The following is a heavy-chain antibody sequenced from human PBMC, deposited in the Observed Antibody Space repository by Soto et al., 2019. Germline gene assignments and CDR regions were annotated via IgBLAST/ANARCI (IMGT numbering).Heavy chain of an antibody. CDR2: VYPGDSDT. CDR1: GYTFTSYW. D-gene: IGHD3-10*01. Sequence: GESLKISCKGSGYTFTSYWIAWVRQMPGKGLEWMGIVYPGDSDTRYSPSFQGQVTISADKSTSTAYLQWSSLEASATAMYYCARRAAFWGQWRGSDGVGDYWGQGTLVTVSS. V-gene: IGHV5-51*01. J-gene: IGHJ4*02. CDR3: ARRAAFWGQWRGSDGVGDY.